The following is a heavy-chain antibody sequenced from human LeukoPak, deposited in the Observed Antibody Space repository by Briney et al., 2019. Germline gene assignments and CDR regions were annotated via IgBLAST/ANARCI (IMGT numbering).Heavy chain of an antibody. V-gene: IGHV4-34*01. J-gene: IGHJ4*02. D-gene: IGHD5-24*01. CDR1: GGSFSGYY. Sequence: PSETLSLTCTVNGGSFSGYYWSWIRQPPGKGLEWIGEISHSGSTNYNPSLKSRLTISVDMSNNQFSLKLSSVTAADTAVYYCARRGAPRWLQLLYYFDYWGQGTLVTVSS. CDR2: ISHSGST. CDR3: ARRGAPRWLQLLYYFDY.